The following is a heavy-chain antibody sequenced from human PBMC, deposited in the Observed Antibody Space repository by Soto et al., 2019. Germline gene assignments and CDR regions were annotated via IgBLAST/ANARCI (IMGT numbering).Heavy chain of an antibody. J-gene: IGHJ6*02. Sequence: PGGSLRLSCAASGFSFSIYGMHWVRQAPGKGLEWVALISHDSSIKYYGGSVKGRFTISRDNSKNTLSLQMNSLRVEDTAVYFCAKSRIVATINFVYYGMDVWGQGTTVTVSS. CDR1: GFSFSIYG. D-gene: IGHD5-12*01. CDR3: AKSRIVATINFVYYGMDV. V-gene: IGHV3-30*18. CDR2: ISHDSSIK.